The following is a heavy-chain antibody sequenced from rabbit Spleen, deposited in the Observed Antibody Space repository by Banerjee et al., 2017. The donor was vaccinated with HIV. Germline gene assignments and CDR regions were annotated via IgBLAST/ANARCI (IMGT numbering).Heavy chain of an antibody. CDR3: ARLFAYAGYAGFGYATLDYFDL. Sequence: QQQLVESGGGLVQPGGSLKLSCKASGIDFSSYGISWVRQAPGKGPDWIAYIYGGDGRTSYACWVNGRFTISRSTSLNTVTLQMTSLTAADTATYFCARLFAYAGYAGFGYATLDYFDLWGQGALVTVS. J-gene: IGHJ4*01. D-gene: IGHD6-1*01. V-gene: IGHV1S47*01. CDR2: IYGGDGRT. CDR1: GIDFSSYG.